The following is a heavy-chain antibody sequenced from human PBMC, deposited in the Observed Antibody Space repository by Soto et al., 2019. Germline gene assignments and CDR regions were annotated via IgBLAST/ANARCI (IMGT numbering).Heavy chain of an antibody. J-gene: IGHJ6*02. Sequence: QVQLQESGPGLVKPSQTLSLTCTVSGGSISSGGYYWSWIRQHPGKGLEWIGYIYYSGSTYYNPSLKSRVTITVDTSKNQFSLKLSSVTAADTAVYYCARGYYYGSGNLRYYYYGMDVWGQGTTVTVSS. D-gene: IGHD3-10*01. V-gene: IGHV4-31*03. CDR1: GGSISSGGYY. CDR2: IYYSGST. CDR3: ARGYYYGSGNLRYYYYGMDV.